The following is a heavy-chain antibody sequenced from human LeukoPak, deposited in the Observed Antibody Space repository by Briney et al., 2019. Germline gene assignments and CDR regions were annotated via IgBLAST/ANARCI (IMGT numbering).Heavy chain of an antibody. Sequence: ASVKVSCKASGYTFSTYGISWVRQAPGQGLEWMGWISAYNGNTNYAQKFQGRVTMTTDTSTSTAYMELRSLRSDDTAVYYCARGVGGIDYFAYWGQGTLVTVPS. CDR3: ARGVGGIDYFAY. V-gene: IGHV1-18*01. CDR1: GYTFSTYG. CDR2: ISAYNGNT. J-gene: IGHJ4*02. D-gene: IGHD4-23*01.